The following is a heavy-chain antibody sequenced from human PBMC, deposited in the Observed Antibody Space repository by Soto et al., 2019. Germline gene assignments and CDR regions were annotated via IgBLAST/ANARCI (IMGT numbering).Heavy chain of an antibody. V-gene: IGHV3-9*01. D-gene: IGHD4-17*01. J-gene: IGHJ2*01. Sequence: EVQLVESGGGLVQPGRSLRLSCAASGFTFDDYAMHWVRQAPGKGLEWVSGISWNSGSIGYADSVKGRFTISRDNAKNSLYLQINSLRAEDTALYYCARGGDYRYCYFDLWGRGTLVTVSS. CDR2: ISWNSGSI. CDR3: ARGGDYRYCYFDL. CDR1: GFTFDDYA.